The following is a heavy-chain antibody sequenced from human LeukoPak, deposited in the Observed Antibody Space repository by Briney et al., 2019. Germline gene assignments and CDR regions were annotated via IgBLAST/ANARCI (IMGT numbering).Heavy chain of an antibody. CDR3: ARDLALGYCPSSSCSSPLFDY. V-gene: IGHV4-4*07. J-gene: IGHJ4*02. D-gene: IGHD2-2*01. Sequence: SETLSLTCTVSGGSISSYYWSWIRQPAGKGLEWIGRIHTTGGTRYNPSLKSRITMSLDASKNQFTLKLSSVTAAATAVYYVARDLALGYCPSSSCSSPLFDYWGQGTLVTVSS. CDR1: GGSISSYY. CDR2: IHTTGGT.